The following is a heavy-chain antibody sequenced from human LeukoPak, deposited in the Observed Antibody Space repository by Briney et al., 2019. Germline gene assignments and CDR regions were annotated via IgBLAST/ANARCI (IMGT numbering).Heavy chain of an antibody. Sequence: RGESLKISCKASGYSFTSYWITWVRQMPGKGLEWMGRIDPSDSYTNYSPSFQGHVTISADKSISTAYLQWSSLKASDTAMYYRARRSTSFDYWGQGTLVTVSS. CDR1: GYSFTSYW. J-gene: IGHJ4*02. D-gene: IGHD2-2*01. CDR3: ARRSTSFDY. V-gene: IGHV5-10-1*01. CDR2: IDPSDSYT.